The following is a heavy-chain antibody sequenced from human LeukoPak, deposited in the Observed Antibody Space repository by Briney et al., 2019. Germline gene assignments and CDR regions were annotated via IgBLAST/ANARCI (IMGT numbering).Heavy chain of an antibody. D-gene: IGHD3-3*01. Sequence: GGSLRLSCAASGFTFSSYAMSWVRQAPGKGLEWVSAISGSGGSTYYADSVKGRFTISRDNSKNTLYLQMNSLRAEDTAVYYCAKPTGRGITIFGVAPTAMDFDYWGQGTLVTVSS. CDR1: GFTFSSYA. J-gene: IGHJ4*02. V-gene: IGHV3-23*01. CDR3: AKPTGRGITIFGVAPTAMDFDY. CDR2: ISGSGGST.